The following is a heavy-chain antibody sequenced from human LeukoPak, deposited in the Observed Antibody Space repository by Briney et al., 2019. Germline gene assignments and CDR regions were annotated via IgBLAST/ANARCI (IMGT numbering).Heavy chain of an antibody. V-gene: IGHV3-23*01. D-gene: IGHD6-19*01. CDR1: GFTVSSNY. J-gene: IGHJ4*02. CDR3: AKSPIAVAVYYFDY. CDR2: ISGSGGST. Sequence: GGSLRLSCAASGFTVSSNYMSWVRQAPGKGLEWASAISGSGGSTYYADSVKGRFTISRDNSKNTLYLQMNSLRAEDTAVYYCAKSPIAVAVYYFDYWGQGTLVTVSS.